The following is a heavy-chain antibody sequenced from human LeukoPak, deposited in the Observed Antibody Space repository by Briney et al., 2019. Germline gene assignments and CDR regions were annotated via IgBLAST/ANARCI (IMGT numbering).Heavy chain of an antibody. D-gene: IGHD3-3*01. CDR2: INPNSGGT. V-gene: IGHV1-2*02. Sequence: ASVKVSCKASGYTFTGYYIHWVRQTPGQGLEWMGWINPNSGGTNYAQKFQGRVTMTRDTSISTAYMELSRLRSDDTAVYYCAVFLEWLLAIVDWGQGTLVTVSS. CDR3: AVFLEWLLAIVD. CDR1: GYTFTGYY. J-gene: IGHJ4*02.